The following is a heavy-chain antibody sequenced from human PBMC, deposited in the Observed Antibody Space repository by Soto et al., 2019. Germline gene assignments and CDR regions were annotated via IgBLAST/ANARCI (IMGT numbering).Heavy chain of an antibody. D-gene: IGHD3-22*01. CDR1: GGSMSSSSYY. Sequence: KPSETMSLTCTVFGGSMSSSSYYWGWIRQPPGKGLEWIGSIYYSGSTYYNPCLKSRVTRSVDKSKNQFSLNLSSVTAAATALYYCARHEDNDSNEIDYWGQGTLVTVSS. V-gene: IGHV4-39*01. CDR2: IYYSGST. CDR3: ARHEDNDSNEIDY. J-gene: IGHJ4*02.